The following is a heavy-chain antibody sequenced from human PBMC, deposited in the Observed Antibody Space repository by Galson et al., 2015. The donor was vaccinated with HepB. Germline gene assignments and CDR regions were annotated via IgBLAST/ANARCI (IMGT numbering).Heavy chain of an antibody. D-gene: IGHD6-13*01. CDR3: ARARAATSWVDGLDV. CDR1: GCSFSNYW. Sequence: QSGAEVKKPGESLKISCKGSGCSFSNYWIGWVRKMHGKGLEWMGIIFPGDSDTRYSPSFQRQVTISADKSISTAYLQWSSLNASDTAMYYCARARAATSWVDGLDVWGQGTTLSVSS. V-gene: IGHV5-51*03. J-gene: IGHJ6*02. CDR2: IFPGDSDT.